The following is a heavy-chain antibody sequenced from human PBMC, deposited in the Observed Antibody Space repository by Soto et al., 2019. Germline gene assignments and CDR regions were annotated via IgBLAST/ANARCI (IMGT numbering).Heavy chain of an antibody. D-gene: IGHD6-13*01. CDR2: IIPIFGTA. J-gene: IGHJ4*02. CDR3: AKDLRIAAAGPFDY. V-gene: IGHV1-69*13. CDR1: GGTFSSYA. Sequence: SVKVSCKASGGTFSSYAISWVRQAPGQGLEWMGGIIPIFGTANYAQKFQGRVTITADESTSTAYMELSSLRSEDTAVYYCAKDLRIAAAGPFDYWGQGTLVTVSS.